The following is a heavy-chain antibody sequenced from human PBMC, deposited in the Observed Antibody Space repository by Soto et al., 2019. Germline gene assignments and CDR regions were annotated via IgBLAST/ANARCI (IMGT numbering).Heavy chain of an antibody. J-gene: IGHJ4*02. CDR2: IYHSGST. D-gene: IGHD3-3*01. CDR1: GGSISSGGYS. CDR3: AGGGFGVARDY. V-gene: IGHV4-30-2*01. Sequence: QLQLQESGSGLVKPSQTLSLTCAVSGGSISSGGYSWSWIRQPPGKGLEWIGYIYHSGSTYYNPSLNGGVTISVDRSNNQFSLKLSSVTGADTAVYFCAGGGFGVARDYWGQGTLVTVST.